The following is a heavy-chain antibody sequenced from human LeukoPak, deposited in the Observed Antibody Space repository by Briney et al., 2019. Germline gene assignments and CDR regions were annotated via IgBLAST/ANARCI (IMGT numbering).Heavy chain of an antibody. CDR1: GGSFSGYY. Sequence: PSETLSLTCAVYGGSFSGYYWSWIRQPPGKGLEWIGEINHSGSTNYNPSLKSRVTISVDTSKNQFSLKLSSATAADTAVYYCARAGTGLSYDYWGQGTLVTVSS. CDR2: INHSGST. J-gene: IGHJ4*02. D-gene: IGHD3-10*01. CDR3: ARAGTGLSYDY. V-gene: IGHV4-34*01.